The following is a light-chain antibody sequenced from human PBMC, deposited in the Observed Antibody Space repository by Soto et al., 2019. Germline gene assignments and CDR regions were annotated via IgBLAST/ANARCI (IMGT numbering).Light chain of an antibody. CDR1: QDISNY. V-gene: IGKV1-33*01. CDR2: DAS. CDR3: PQSDSRPIT. Sequence: DIQMTQSPSSLSASVGDRVTITCRARQDISNYLNWYQKRPGKAPKLLIYDASNLERGVPSRFSGTRSGTHFTFAITSLQPEDVATYYCPQSDSRPITFGQGTRREI. J-gene: IGKJ5*01.